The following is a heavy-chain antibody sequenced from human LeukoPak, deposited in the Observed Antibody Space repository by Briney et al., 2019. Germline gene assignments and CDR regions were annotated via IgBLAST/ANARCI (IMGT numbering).Heavy chain of an antibody. D-gene: IGHD6-19*01. CDR1: GGTFNSHG. CDR2: IIPIFGTT. V-gene: IGHV1-69*13. Sequence: ASVKVSCKISGGTFNSHGISWVRQAPGQGLEWVGAIIPIFGTTNLAQKFQGRVTISADESTSTAYMELNSLRSDDTAVFYCATPKAGDSSGVVYWGQGTLVTVSS. CDR3: ATPKAGDSSGVVY. J-gene: IGHJ4*02.